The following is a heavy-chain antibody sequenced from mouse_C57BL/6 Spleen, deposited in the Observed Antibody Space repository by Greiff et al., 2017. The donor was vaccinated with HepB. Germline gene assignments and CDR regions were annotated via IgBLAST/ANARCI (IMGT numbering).Heavy chain of an antibody. J-gene: IGHJ1*03. D-gene: IGHD2-1*01. CDR2: IDPSDSYT. Sequence: QVQLQQPGAELVKPGASVKLSCKASGYTFTSYWMQWVKQRPGQGLEWIGEIDPSDSYTNYNQKFKGKATLTVDTSSSTAYMQLSSLTSEDSAVYYCAHYGNYPYWYFDVWGTGTTVTVSS. CDR1: GYTFTSYW. V-gene: IGHV1-50*01. CDR3: AHYGNYPYWYFDV.